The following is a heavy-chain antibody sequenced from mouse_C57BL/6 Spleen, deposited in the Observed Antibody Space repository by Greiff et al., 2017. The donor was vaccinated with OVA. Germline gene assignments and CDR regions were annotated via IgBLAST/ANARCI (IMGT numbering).Heavy chain of an antibody. J-gene: IGHJ4*01. D-gene: IGHD1-1*01. CDR1: GFNIKNTY. Sequence: VQLKESVAELVRPGASVKLSCTASGFNIKNTYMHWVKQRPEQGLEWIGRIDPANGNTKYAPKFQGKATITADTSSNTAYLQLSSLTSEDTAIYYCARDYGSSYYAMDYWGQGTSVTVSS. CDR2: IDPANGNT. V-gene: IGHV14-3*01. CDR3: ARDYGSSYYAMDY.